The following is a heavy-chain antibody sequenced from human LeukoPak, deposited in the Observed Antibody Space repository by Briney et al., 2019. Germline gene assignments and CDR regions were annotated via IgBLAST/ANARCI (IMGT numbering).Heavy chain of an antibody. V-gene: IGHV3-23*05. Sequence: GGSLRLSCAASGFTFSSYWMSWVRQAPGKGLEWVSAVNNKGNNKYYADSVRGRFTISRDNSKNTLYLQMDSLRAEDTAVYYCAKDVRGGPIVGAGSVDYWGLGTLVTVSS. CDR3: AKDVRGGPIVGAGSVDY. CDR1: GFTFSSYW. D-gene: IGHD1-26*01. CDR2: VNNKGNNK. J-gene: IGHJ4*02.